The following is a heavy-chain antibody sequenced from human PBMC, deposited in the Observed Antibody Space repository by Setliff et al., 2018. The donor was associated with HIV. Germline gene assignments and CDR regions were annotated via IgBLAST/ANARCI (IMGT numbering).Heavy chain of an antibody. J-gene: IGHJ4*02. CDR3: ARHAAGPDGPFDY. V-gene: IGHV4-38-2*02. Sequence: PSETLSLTCTVSGYPISSGYYWGWIRQPPGKGLEWIGNAYHTGSTYYNPSLKSRVTISVDTSKNQFSLKLSSVIAADTAVYYCARHAAGPDGPFDYWGQGTLVTVSS. D-gene: IGHD2-2*01. CDR2: AYHTGST. CDR1: GYPISSGYY.